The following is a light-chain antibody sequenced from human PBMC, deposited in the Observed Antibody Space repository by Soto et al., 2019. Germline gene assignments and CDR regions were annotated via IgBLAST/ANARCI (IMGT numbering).Light chain of an antibody. CDR2: GTS. J-gene: IGKJ4*01. Sequence: EIVLTQSPGTLSLSPGERATLSCRASQSVSSNFLAWYQLRPGQAPRLLIYGTSSRATGIPDRFSGSGSGTDFTLTISRLEPEDFAVYFCQQHSSSITFGGGTKVEVK. CDR1: QSVSSNF. CDR3: QQHSSSIT. V-gene: IGKV3-20*01.